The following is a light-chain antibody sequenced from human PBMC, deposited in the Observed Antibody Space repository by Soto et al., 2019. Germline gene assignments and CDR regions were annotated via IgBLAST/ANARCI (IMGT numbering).Light chain of an antibody. Sequence: QSVLTQPPSASGTPGQRVTISCSGSSSNIGSNYVYWYQQLPGTAPKLLIYRNNQRPSGVPDRFSGSKSGTSASLAISGLRSEDEADYYCAAWDDSLSAFYVFGTGTKLPVL. CDR1: SSNIGSNY. CDR3: AAWDDSLSAFYV. J-gene: IGLJ1*01. CDR2: RNN. V-gene: IGLV1-47*01.